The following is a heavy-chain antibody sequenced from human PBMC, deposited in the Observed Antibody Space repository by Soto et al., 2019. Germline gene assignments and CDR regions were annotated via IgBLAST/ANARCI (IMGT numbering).Heavy chain of an antibody. V-gene: IGHV3-21*01. CDR1: GFTFSSYS. D-gene: IGHD1-7*01. CDR2: ISSSSSYI. Sequence: EVQLVESGGGLVKPGGSLRLSCAASGFTFSSYSMNWVRQAPGKGLEWVSSISSSSSYIYYADSVKGRFTISRDNAKNSLYLQMNSLRAEDTAVYYCARDLLTGTKGRGDAFDIWGQGTMVTVSS. CDR3: ARDLLTGTKGRGDAFDI. J-gene: IGHJ3*02.